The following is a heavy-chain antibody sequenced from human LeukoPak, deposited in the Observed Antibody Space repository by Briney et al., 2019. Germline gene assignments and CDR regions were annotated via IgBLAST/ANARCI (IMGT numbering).Heavy chain of an antibody. CDR2: ISFDVSIT. Sequence: GGSLRLSCAASGLTFSSHAMHWVRQAPGKGLEWVAVISFDVSITYYADSVKGRFTISRDNSKNSLYLQMSSLRVEDTAVYYCAREDYGKALGAFDIWGQGTMVTVSS. D-gene: IGHD4/OR15-4a*01. J-gene: IGHJ3*02. CDR3: AREDYGKALGAFDI. V-gene: IGHV3-30*15. CDR1: GLTFSSHA.